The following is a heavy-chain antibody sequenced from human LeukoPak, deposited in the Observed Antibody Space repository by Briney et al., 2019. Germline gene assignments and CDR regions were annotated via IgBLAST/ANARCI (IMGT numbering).Heavy chain of an antibody. CDR2: IYTSGST. Sequence: SQTLSLTCTVSGGSISSGSYYWSWIRQPAGKGLEWIGRIYTSGSTNYNPSLKSRVTISVDTSKNQFSLKLSSVTAADTAVYYCARETSDFWSGHIHFDYWGQGTLVTVSS. CDR1: GGSISSGSYY. J-gene: IGHJ4*02. V-gene: IGHV4-61*02. CDR3: ARETSDFWSGHIHFDY. D-gene: IGHD3-3*01.